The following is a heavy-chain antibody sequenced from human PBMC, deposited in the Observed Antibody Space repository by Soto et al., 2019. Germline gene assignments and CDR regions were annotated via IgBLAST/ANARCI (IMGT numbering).Heavy chain of an antibody. CDR1: GYTFTSYA. CDR2: INAGNGNT. J-gene: IGHJ4*02. D-gene: IGHD1-26*01. V-gene: IGHV1-3*01. Sequence: ASVKVSCKASGYTFTSYAMHWVRQAPGQRLEWMGWINAGNGNTKYSQKFQGRVTITRDTSASTAYMELSSLRSEDTAVYYCARAPAWIRSWELLLPLDYWGQGTLVTVSS. CDR3: ARAPAWIRSWELLLPLDY.